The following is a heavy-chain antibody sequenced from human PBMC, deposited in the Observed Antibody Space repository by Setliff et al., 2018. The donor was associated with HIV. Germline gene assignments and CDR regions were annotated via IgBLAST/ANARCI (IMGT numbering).Heavy chain of an antibody. J-gene: IGHJ3*02. Sequence: ASVKVSCKASGYTFTSYYMHWVRQAPGQGLEWMGMVYPSDGSISYAQKFQGRVTMTRDTSTSTIYMELNSLTSEDAAVYYCARDNTAFDIWGQGTMVTVSS. CDR3: ARDNTAFDI. CDR1: GYTFTSYY. D-gene: IGHD2-2*02. CDR2: VYPSDGSI. V-gene: IGHV1-46*01.